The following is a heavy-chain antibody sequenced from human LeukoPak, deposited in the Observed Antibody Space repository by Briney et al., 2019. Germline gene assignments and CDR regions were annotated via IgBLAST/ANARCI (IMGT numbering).Heavy chain of an antibody. J-gene: IGHJ3*02. Sequence: SETLSLTCTVSGGSISSSSYYWGWIRQPPGKGLEWIGSIYHSGSTYYNPSLKSRVTISVDTSKNQFSLKLSSVTAADTAVYYCARRVTGDAFDIWGQGTMVTVSS. CDR1: GGSISSSSYY. V-gene: IGHV4-39*07. CDR2: IYHSGST. CDR3: ARRVTGDAFDI. D-gene: IGHD2-21*02.